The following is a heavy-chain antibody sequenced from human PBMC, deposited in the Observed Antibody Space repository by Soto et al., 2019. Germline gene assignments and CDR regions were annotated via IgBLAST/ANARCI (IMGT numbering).Heavy chain of an antibody. Sequence: VVFQRHPSAAAGFTSINHGMRRVSQAPGKGLEWVSSISASGSTTTYADSMKGRFTLSRDNSKNTLSLQMNSLRVEDTAVYYCAKCMRSTTCRNFACWGQGSLVTVSS. CDR2: ISASGSTT. CDR3: AKCMRSTTCRNFAC. D-gene: IGHD2-8*01. CDR1: GFTSINHG. V-gene: IGHV3-23*01. J-gene: IGHJ4*02.